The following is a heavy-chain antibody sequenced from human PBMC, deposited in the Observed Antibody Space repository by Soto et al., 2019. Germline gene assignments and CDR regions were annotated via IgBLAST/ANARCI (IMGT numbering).Heavy chain of an antibody. V-gene: IGHV4-59*08. J-gene: IGHJ4*02. Sequence: SETLSLTCTVSGGSISSYYWSWIRQPPGKGLEWIGYIYYSGSTNYNPSLKSRVTISVDTSKNQFSLKLSSVTAADTAVYYCARLVNDYFWGRYFDYWGQGTLVTVSS. CDR3: ARLVNDYFWGRYFDY. D-gene: IGHD3-16*01. CDR1: GGSISSYY. CDR2: IYYSGST.